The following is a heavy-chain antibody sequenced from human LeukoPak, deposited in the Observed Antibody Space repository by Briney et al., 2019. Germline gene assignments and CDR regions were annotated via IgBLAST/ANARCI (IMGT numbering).Heavy chain of an antibody. V-gene: IGHV3-23*01. CDR3: VKDIQLST. D-gene: IGHD5-24*01. J-gene: IGHJ3*01. CDR1: GFTFNTFG. Sequence: GGSLRLSCAASGFTFNTFGMHWVRQAPGKGLEWVSLIGSSGGSTYYADSVKGRFTISRDNSNHTLSLQMNSLRVEDTAIYYCVKDIQLSTWGLGTMVTVSS. CDR2: IGSSGGST.